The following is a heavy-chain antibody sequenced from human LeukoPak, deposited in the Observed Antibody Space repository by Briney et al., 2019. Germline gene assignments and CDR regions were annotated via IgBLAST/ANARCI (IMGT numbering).Heavy chain of an antibody. Sequence: GGSLRLSCAASGFTFSIYAMSWVRQAPGKGLEWVSGISGSGGSTYYVDSVKGRFTISRDSSKNTLYLQMNSLRAEDTAVYYCEKATSHCSGGSCYSSSDYWGQGTLVTVSS. CDR3: EKATSHCSGGSCYSSSDY. CDR2: ISGSGGST. D-gene: IGHD2-15*01. V-gene: IGHV3-23*01. J-gene: IGHJ4*02. CDR1: GFTFSIYA.